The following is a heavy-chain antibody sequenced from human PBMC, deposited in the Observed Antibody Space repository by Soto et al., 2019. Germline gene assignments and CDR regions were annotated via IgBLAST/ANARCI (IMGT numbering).Heavy chain of an antibody. CDR1: GFTFSDYY. CDR3: ARERVRFLEWYSDPDPDAFAI. V-gene: IGHV3-11*01. CDR2: ISSSGSTI. J-gene: IGHJ3*02. D-gene: IGHD3-3*01. Sequence: GGSLRLSCAASGFTFSDYYMSWIRQAPGKGLEWVSYISSSGSTIYYADSVKGRFTISRDNAKNSLYLQMNSLRAEDTAVYYCARERVRFLEWYSDPDPDAFAIWGQRTMVT.